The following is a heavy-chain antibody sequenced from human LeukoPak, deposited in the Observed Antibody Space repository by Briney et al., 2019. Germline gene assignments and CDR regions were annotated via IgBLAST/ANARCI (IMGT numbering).Heavy chain of an antibody. D-gene: IGHD3/OR15-3a*01. J-gene: IGHJ5*02. CDR3: AKTGTGYFRNWFDP. Sequence: GGSLRLSCAASGFTFSSYAMSWVRQAPGKGLEWFSAISGSGGSTYYADSVKGRFTISRDSSKNTLYLQMNSLRVEDTAVYSCAKTGTGYFRNWFDPWGQGTLVTVSS. CDR1: GFTFSSYA. CDR2: ISGSGGST. V-gene: IGHV3-23*01.